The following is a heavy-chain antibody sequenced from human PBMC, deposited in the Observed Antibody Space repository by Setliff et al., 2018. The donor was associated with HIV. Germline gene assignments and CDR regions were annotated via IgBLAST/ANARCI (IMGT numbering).Heavy chain of an antibody. CDR1: GFTFSSYG. J-gene: IGHJ4*02. Sequence: GGSLRLSCAASGFTFSSYGMHWVRQAPGKGLEWVSSISSSSRSIYYADSVKGRFTISRDNAKNSLYLQMNSLRAEDTAVYYCARGTVGATFLHNDYWGQGTLVTVSS. D-gene: IGHD1-26*01. CDR2: ISSSSRSI. V-gene: IGHV3-21*01. CDR3: ARGTVGATFLHNDY.